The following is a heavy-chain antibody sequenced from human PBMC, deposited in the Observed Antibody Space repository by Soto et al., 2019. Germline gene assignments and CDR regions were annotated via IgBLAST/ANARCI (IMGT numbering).Heavy chain of an antibody. V-gene: IGHV4-4*07. Sequence: QLQLQESGPGLVKPSETLSLTCTVSGGSISSYYWSWIRQPAGKGLEWIGRIYTSGSTNYNPSLKSRVTMSVDTSKNQFSLKLSSVTAADTAVYYCARDNRLWFGELPKYGMDVWGQGTTVTVSS. CDR3: ARDNRLWFGELPKYGMDV. CDR2: IYTSGST. J-gene: IGHJ6*02. D-gene: IGHD3-10*01. CDR1: GGSISSYY.